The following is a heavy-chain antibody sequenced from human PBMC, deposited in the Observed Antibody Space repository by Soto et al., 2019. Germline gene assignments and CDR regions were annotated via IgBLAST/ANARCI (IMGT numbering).Heavy chain of an antibody. J-gene: IGHJ6*01. CDR1: GRSISSSSYY. V-gene: IGHV4-39*01. Sequence: SGTLSRTCNASGRSISSSSYYWGWIRQPPGKGLEWIGSIYYSGSTYYNPSLKSRVTISVDTSKNQFSLKLSSVTAADTAVYYCARSYSYGSGSYSASDYYDSSGYYY. CDR2: IYYSGST. D-gene: IGHD3-22*01. CDR3: ARSYSYGSGSYSASDYYDSSGYYY.